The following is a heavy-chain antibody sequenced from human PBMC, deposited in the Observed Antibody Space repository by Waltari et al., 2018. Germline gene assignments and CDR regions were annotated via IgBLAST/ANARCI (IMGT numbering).Heavy chain of an antibody. J-gene: IGHJ6*03. Sequence: QVQLVQSGAEVKKPGASVKVSCKASGYTFTSYGISWVRQAPGQGLEWMGWIRAYNGNTNYAQKLQGRVTMTTDTSTSTAYMELRSLRSDDTAVYYCAREYYDFWSGYFPYYYYYMDVWGKGTTVTVSS. CDR1: GYTFTSYG. CDR3: AREYYDFWSGYFPYYYYYMDV. V-gene: IGHV1-18*01. D-gene: IGHD3-3*01. CDR2: IRAYNGNT.